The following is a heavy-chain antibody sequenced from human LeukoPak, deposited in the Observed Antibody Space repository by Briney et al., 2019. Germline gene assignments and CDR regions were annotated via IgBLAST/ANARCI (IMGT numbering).Heavy chain of an antibody. J-gene: IGHJ5*02. CDR3: ARGLYDSGSFYTGYNWFDP. V-gene: IGHV1-2*02. Sequence: ASVKVSCKASGYTFTGYYMHWVRQAPGQGLEWMGWINPNSGGTNFAQEFQGRVTMTRDTSISTAYMDLSRLKSDDTAMYYCARGLYDSGSFYTGYNWFDPWGQGTLVTVSS. D-gene: IGHD3-10*01. CDR1: GYTFTGYY. CDR2: INPNSGGT.